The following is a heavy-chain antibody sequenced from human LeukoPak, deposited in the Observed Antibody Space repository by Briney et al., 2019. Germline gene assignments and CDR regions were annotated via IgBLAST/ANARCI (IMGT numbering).Heavy chain of an antibody. CDR3: ARDPSWVGDYVWGSYRYRAFDI. J-gene: IGHJ3*02. Sequence: SETLSLTCTVSGGSISSSSYYWGWNRQPPGKGLEWIGSIYYSGSTYYNPSLKSRVTISVDTSKNQFSLKLSSVTAADTAVYYCARDPSWVGDYVWGSYRYRAFDIWGQGTMVTVSS. D-gene: IGHD3-16*02. V-gene: IGHV4-39*07. CDR2: IYYSGST. CDR1: GGSISSSSYY.